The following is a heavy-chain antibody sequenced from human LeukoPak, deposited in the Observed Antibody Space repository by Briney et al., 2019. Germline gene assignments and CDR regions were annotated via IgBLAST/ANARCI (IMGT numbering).Heavy chain of an antibody. CDR3: AKSLGGYGELDY. Sequence: GGSLRLSCAASGFTFSSYGMHWVRQAPGKGLEWVAVIWYDGSNKYYADSVKGRFTISRDNSKNTLYLQMNSLSAEDTAVYYCAKSLGGYGELDYWGQGTLVTVSS. CDR2: IWYDGSNK. J-gene: IGHJ4*02. CDR1: GFTFSSYG. V-gene: IGHV3-33*06. D-gene: IGHD4-17*01.